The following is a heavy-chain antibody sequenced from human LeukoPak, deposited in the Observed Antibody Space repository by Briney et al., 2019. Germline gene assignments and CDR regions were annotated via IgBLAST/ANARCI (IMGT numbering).Heavy chain of an antibody. CDR2: ISSSGSTI. CDR1: GLAFTIYE. J-gene: IGHJ4*02. V-gene: IGHV3-48*03. Sequence: GRSLRPSCAASGLAFTIYEINFVCDGPRKRLWCGSDISSSGSTIYYADSVKGRFTISRDNAKNSLYLQMNSLRAEDTAVYYCARQIYLGKIIVATTNYFDYWGQGTLVTVSS. D-gene: IGHD5-12*01. CDR3: ARQIYLGKIIVATTNYFDY.